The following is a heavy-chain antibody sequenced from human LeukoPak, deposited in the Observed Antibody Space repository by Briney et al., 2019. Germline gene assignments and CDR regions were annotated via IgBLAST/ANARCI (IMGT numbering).Heavy chain of an antibody. J-gene: IGHJ4*02. Sequence: SETLSLTCTVSGGSINSYYWSWIRQPAGKGLEWIGRIYTSGSTNYKPSLKSRVTMSVDTSKNQFSLKLSSVTAADTAVYYCAREKSFGGSDYWGQGTLVTVSS. CDR3: AREKSFGGSDY. V-gene: IGHV4-4*07. D-gene: IGHD3-16*01. CDR1: GGSINSYY. CDR2: IYTSGST.